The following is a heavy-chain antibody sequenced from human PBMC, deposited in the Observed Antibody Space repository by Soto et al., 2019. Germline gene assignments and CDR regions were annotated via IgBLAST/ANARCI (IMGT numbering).Heavy chain of an antibody. CDR1: GFPFSTYG. V-gene: IGHV3-33*01. J-gene: IGHJ2*01. CDR2: IWYDGSNK. Sequence: QMLLVESGGGVVQPGRSLRLSCAASGFPFSTYGMHWVRQAPGKGLEWVAVIWYDGSNKYYAGSVKGRFTISRDNSIKNTLYLQLNNLRAEDTAVYYCARASGSFDLWGRGTLVTVSS. CDR3: ARASGSFDL.